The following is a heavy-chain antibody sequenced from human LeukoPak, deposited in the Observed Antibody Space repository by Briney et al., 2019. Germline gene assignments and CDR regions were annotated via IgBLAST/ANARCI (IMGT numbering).Heavy chain of an antibody. CDR2: VKPDGSDN. CDR3: VRENQLRC. CDR1: GFTFSSYW. V-gene: IGHV3-7*01. J-gene: IGHJ4*02. Sequence: GGSLRLSCEASGFTFSSYWMNWVRQVPGKGLEWVASVKPDGSDNFYVDSVEGRFTISRDNARYSLFLQMNSLRVEDTAVYYCVRENQLRCWGQGALVSVSS. D-gene: IGHD5-12*01.